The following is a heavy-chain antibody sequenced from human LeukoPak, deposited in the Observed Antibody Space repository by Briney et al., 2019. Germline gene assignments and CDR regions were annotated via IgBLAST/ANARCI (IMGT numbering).Heavy chain of an antibody. J-gene: IGHJ4*02. CDR3: AKDGRVTGTTYPTD. CDR2: ISGSGGST. CDR1: GFTFSSYG. V-gene: IGHV3-23*01. Sequence: PGGSLRLSCAASGFTFSSYGMSWVRQAPGKGLEWVSAISGSGGSTYYADSVKGRFTISRDNSKNTLYLQMSSLRAEGTAVYYCAKDGRVTGTTYPTDWGQGTLVTVSS. D-gene: IGHD1-20*01.